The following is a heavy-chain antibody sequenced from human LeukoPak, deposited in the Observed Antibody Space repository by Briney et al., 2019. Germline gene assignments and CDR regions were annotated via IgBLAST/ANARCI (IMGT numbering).Heavy chain of an antibody. D-gene: IGHD2-2*01. J-gene: IGHJ6*02. CDR1: GFTFSSYW. Sequence: PGGSLRLSCAASGFTFSSYWMSWVRQAPGKGLEGVANIKQDGSEKYYVDSVKGRFTISRDNAKNSLYLQMNSLRAEDTAVYYCARRYCSSTSCYPYYYYGMDVWGQGTTVTVSS. CDR2: IKQDGSEK. V-gene: IGHV3-7*01. CDR3: ARRYCSSTSCYPYYYYGMDV.